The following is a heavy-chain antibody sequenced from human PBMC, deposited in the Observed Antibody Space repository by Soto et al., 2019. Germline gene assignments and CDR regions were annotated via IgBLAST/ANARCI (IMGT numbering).Heavy chain of an antibody. Sequence: EVQLVESGGGLVQPGGSLRLSCAASGFTFSYYYMSGVRQAPGKGLEWVGFIRNKANAGTTEYTTSVKGGFTISRDDSKSITYLHMKSLKTEDTAVYYCSRSRNYGYVYWFDPWGQGTLVTVSS. D-gene: IGHD4-17*01. CDR1: GFTFSYYY. CDR3: SRSRNYGYVYWFDP. V-gene: IGHV3-49*04. CDR2: IRNKANAGTT. J-gene: IGHJ5*02.